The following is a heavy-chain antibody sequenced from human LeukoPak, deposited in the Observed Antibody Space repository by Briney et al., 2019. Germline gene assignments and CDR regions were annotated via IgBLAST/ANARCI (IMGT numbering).Heavy chain of an antibody. J-gene: IGHJ6*02. CDR3: ARAMDV. CDR2: INQDGSKK. V-gene: IGHV3-7*03. Sequence: GGSLRLSCAASGFTFSSYWMNWVRQAPGKGLEWVANINQDGSKKYYVDSMKGRSIISRDNAKNSLYLQMNSLRAEDTAVYYCARAMDVWGQGTTVTVSS. CDR1: GFTFSSYW.